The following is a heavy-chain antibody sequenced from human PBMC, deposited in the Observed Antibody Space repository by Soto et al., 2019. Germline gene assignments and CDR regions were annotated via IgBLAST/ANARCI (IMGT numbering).Heavy chain of an antibody. J-gene: IGHJ4*02. CDR1: GGSISGYY. CDR2: MYNSERT. V-gene: IGHV4-4*07. CDR3: AREPLAHSYFDL. Sequence: SETLSLTCTVSGGSISGYYWSWMRQPAGKGLEWIGRMYNSERTNYNPSLKSRVTMSMDTSKNQFSLKLTSVTAADTAVYFCAREPLAHSYFDLWGQGTLVTVYS.